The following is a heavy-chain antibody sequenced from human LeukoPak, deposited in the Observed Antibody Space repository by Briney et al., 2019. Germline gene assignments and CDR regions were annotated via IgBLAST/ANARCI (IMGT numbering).Heavy chain of an antibody. J-gene: IGHJ3*02. Sequence: GASVKVSCKASGGTFSSYAISWVRQAPGQGLEWMGGIIPIFGTANYAQKFQGRVTITADESTSTAYMELSSLRSEDTAVYYCARGWFGELVGAFDIWGQGTMVTVSS. D-gene: IGHD3-10*01. CDR1: GGTFSSYA. CDR2: IIPIFGTA. V-gene: IGHV1-69*13. CDR3: ARGWFGELVGAFDI.